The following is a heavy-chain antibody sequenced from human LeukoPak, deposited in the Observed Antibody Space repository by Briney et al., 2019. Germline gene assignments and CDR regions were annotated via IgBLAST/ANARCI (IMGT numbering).Heavy chain of an antibody. CDR2: ISYDGSNK. V-gene: IGHV3-30-3*01. Sequence: GWSLRLSCAASGFTFSSYAMHWVRQAPGKGLEWVAVISYDGSNKYYADSVKGRSTISRDNSKNTLYLQMNSLRAEDTAVYYCARDLSGDIVVVPAAMCLDYWGQGTLVTVSS. D-gene: IGHD2-2*01. CDR1: GFTFSSYA. J-gene: IGHJ4*02. CDR3: ARDLSGDIVVVPAAMCLDY.